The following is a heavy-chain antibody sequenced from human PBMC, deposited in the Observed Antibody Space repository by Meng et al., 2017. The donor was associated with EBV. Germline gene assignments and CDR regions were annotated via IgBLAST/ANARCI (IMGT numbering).Heavy chain of an antibody. V-gene: IGHV1-69*06. Sequence: VRLLRSGAEVKKPGTLVKVCCKSSGGTFSSYAISWVRQAPGQGLEWMGGIIPIFGTANYAQKFQGRVTITADKSTSTAYMELSSLRSEDTAVYYCARAEIAAAGRLDYWGQGTLVTVSS. J-gene: IGHJ4*02. CDR1: GGTFSSYA. D-gene: IGHD6-13*01. CDR2: IIPIFGTA. CDR3: ARAEIAAAGRLDY.